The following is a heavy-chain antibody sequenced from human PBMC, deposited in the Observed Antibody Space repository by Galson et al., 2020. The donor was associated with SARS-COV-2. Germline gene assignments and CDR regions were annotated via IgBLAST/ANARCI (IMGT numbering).Heavy chain of an antibody. V-gene: IGHV4-39*01. J-gene: IGHJ4*02. CDR3: ARHGPLRWLQSSDFYVDY. Sequence: SETLSLTCTVSGGSISSSSYYWGWIRQPPGKGLEWIGSIHYSGSTYYNPSLKSRVTISVDTSKNQFSLKLSSVTAADTAVYYCARHGPLRWLQSSDFYVDYWGQGTLVTVSS. CDR1: GGSISSSSYY. D-gene: IGHD5-12*01. CDR2: IHYSGST.